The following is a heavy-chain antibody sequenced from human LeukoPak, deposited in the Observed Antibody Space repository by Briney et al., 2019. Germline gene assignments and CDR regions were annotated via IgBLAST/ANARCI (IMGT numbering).Heavy chain of an antibody. J-gene: IGHJ4*02. CDR3: ARATIAAAGTHYFDY. CDR1: GGSISSGGYY. Sequence: PSETLSLTCTVSGGSISSGGYYWSWIRQHPGKGLEWIGYIYYSGSTYYNPSLKSRVTISVDTSKNQFSLKLSSVTAADTAVYYCARATIAAAGTHYFDYWGQGTLVTVSS. D-gene: IGHD6-13*01. CDR2: IYYSGST. V-gene: IGHV4-31*03.